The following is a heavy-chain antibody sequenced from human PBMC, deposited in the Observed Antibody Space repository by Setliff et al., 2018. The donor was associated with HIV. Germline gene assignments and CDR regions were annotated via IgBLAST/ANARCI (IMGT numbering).Heavy chain of an antibody. CDR2: ISQSGST. CDR1: GGSIRSSGYS. CDR3: ARGPYYYNSSGQISAEYFQH. Sequence: SETLSLTCAVSGGSIRSSGYSWSWIRQPPGKGLEWIGYISQSGSTYNNPSLRSRVTISVDRSKNQFSLKLSSVTAADTAVYYCARGPYYYNSSGQISAEYFQHWGQGTLVTVSS. D-gene: IGHD3-22*01. J-gene: IGHJ1*01. V-gene: IGHV4-30-2*01.